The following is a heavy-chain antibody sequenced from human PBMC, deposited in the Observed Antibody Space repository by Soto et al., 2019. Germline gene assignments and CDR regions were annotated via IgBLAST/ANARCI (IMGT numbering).Heavy chain of an antibody. D-gene: IGHD2-21*02. CDR1: GYTFNTYY. Sequence: ASVKVSCXPSGYTFNTYYLHWLRQAPGQALEWMGVIHPSGGGTTYAQKFLGRVTVTRDTSTTTVFMELSSLRSDDTAVYYCARGGHIAVVTASFDNWGQGTLVTVSS. J-gene: IGHJ4*02. CDR3: ARGGHIAVVTASFDN. V-gene: IGHV1-46*02. CDR2: IHPSGGGT.